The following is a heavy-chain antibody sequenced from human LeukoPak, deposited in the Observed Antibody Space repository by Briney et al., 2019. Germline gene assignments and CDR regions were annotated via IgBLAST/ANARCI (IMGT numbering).Heavy chain of an antibody. CDR1: GGTFSSYA. D-gene: IGHD1-26*01. Sequence: SVKVSSKASGGTFSSYAISWVRQAPGQGLEWMGRIIPILGIANYAQKFQGRVTITADKSTSTAYMELSSLRSEDTAVYYCARDSGSYPWGQGTLVTVSS. CDR3: ARDSGSYP. CDR2: IIPILGIA. V-gene: IGHV1-69*04. J-gene: IGHJ5*02.